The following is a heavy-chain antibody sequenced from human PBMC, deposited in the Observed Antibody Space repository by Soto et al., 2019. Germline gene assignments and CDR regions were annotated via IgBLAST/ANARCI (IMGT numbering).Heavy chain of an antibody. CDR1: GFTFSSYA. D-gene: IGHD2-2*01. J-gene: IGHJ5*02. Sequence: VQLVESGGGVVQPGRSLRLSCAASGFTFSSYAMHWVRQAPGKGLEWVAVISYDGSNKYYADSVKGRFTISRDNSKNTLYLQMNSLRAEDTAVYYCARDGSKYQLLWIPFDPWGQGTLVTVSS. CDR2: ISYDGSNK. V-gene: IGHV3-30-3*01. CDR3: ARDGSKYQLLWIPFDP.